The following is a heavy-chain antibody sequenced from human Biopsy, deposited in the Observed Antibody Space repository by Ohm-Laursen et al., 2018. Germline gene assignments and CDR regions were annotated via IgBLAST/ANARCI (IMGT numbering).Heavy chain of an antibody. Sequence: TLSLTCSVSGGSISSRNHYWGWLRQPPGKGLEWIGHGYYSGSTYYNTSLESLVTVPVDTSKNQFHQRLTSMSASVTAVYYCARHSLNDFWSGAHYFFDYWGLGTLVTVSS. CDR1: GGSISSRNHY. J-gene: IGHJ4*02. D-gene: IGHD3-3*01. CDR3: ARHSLNDFWSGAHYFFDY. CDR2: GYYSGST. V-gene: IGHV4-39*01.